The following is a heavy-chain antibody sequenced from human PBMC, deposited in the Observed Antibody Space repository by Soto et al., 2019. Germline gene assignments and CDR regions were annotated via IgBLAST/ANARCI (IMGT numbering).Heavy chain of an antibody. V-gene: IGHV1-2*02. D-gene: IGHD4-17*01. CDR1: GYTFTGFY. J-gene: IGHJ1*01. CDR3: ARDPGPHGDHSY. CDR2: INPNNGGT. Sequence: ASVKVSCKASGYTFTGFYMHWVRQAPGQGLEWMGWINPNNGGTNYVQKFQDRVTMTRDTSITTAYMELSGLRSDDTAVYYCARDPGPHGDHSYWGQGTLVPVSS.